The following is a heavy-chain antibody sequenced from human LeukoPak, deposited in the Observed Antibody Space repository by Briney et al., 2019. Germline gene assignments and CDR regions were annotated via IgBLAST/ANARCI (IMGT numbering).Heavy chain of an antibody. CDR3: ARDQFGELVVCTFHI. J-gene: IGHJ3*02. CDR1: GYTFSSYA. Sequence: GGSLRLSCAASGYTFSSYAMHWVRQAPGKGLEWVAVISHDGSNKYYADSVKGRFTISRDNSKNTLYLQMNSLRAEDTAVYYCARDQFGELVVCTFHIWGQGTMVTVSS. V-gene: IGHV3-30-3*01. D-gene: IGHD3-10*01. CDR2: ISHDGSNK.